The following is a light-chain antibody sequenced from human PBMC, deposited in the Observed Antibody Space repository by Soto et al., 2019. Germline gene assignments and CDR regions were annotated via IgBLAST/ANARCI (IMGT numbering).Light chain of an antibody. CDR3: SSFSGGGNPVL. CDR2: EVT. CDR1: SSDVGGYNY. J-gene: IGLJ2*01. V-gene: IGLV2-8*01. Sequence: QSALTQPPSASGSLGQSVTISCTGTSSDVGGYNYVSWHQQHPGKAPKVMIYEVTKRPPGVPDRFSGSKSGNTASLTVSGLLDEDEADYYCSSFSGGGNPVLLGGGTKLTVL.